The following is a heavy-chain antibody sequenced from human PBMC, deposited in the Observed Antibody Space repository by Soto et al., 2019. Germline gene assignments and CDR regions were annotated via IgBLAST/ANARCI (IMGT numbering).Heavy chain of an antibody. V-gene: IGHV4-4*07. D-gene: IGHD3-10*01. Sequence: QVQLQESGPGLVKPSVTLSLTCSVSGGSIRNYYWNWIRQPAGKGLEWIGRIYTSGNSDYNPSLKSRVTMSADTSKNQLSLRLSSVTAADSAVYYCARLWFGKPPGYLDYWGQGIRVTISS. J-gene: IGHJ4*02. CDR1: GGSIRNYY. CDR3: ARLWFGKPPGYLDY. CDR2: IYTSGNS.